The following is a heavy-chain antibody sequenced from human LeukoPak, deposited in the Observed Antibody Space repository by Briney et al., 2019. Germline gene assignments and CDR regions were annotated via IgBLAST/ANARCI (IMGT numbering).Heavy chain of an antibody. CDR2: INPNSGGT. CDR1: GYTFTGYY. V-gene: IGHV1-2*02. J-gene: IGHJ4*02. D-gene: IGHD3-22*01. CDR3: AREASYYDSSGYSPCDY. Sequence: ASVKVSCKASGYTFTGYYMHWVRQAPGQGLKWMGWINPNSGGTNYAQKFQGRVTITRDTSISTAYMELSRLRSDDTAVYYCAREASYYDSSGYSPCDYWGQGTLVTVSS.